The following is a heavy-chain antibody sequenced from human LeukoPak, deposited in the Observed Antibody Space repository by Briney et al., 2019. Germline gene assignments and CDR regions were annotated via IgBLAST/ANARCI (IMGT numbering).Heavy chain of an antibody. J-gene: IGHJ6*02. CDR2: IIPILGIA. V-gene: IGHV1-69*04. Sequence: SVKVSCKASGGTFSSYAISWVRQAPGQGLEWMGRIIPILGIANYAQKFQGRVTITADKSTSTAYMELSSLRSEDTAVCYCARDTGYSSSWYGGYYYGMDVWGQGTTVTVSS. D-gene: IGHD6-13*01. CDR1: GGTFSSYA. CDR3: ARDTGYSSSWYGGYYYGMDV.